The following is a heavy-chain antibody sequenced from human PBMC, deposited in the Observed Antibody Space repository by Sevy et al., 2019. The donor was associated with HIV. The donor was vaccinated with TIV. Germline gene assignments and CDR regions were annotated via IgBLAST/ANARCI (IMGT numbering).Heavy chain of an antibody. CDR2: IKQDGSEK. CDR3: ARGGRIVVVPAATYFDY. J-gene: IGHJ4*02. CDR1: GFTFSSYW. Sequence: GESLRLSCAASGFTFSSYWMSWVRQAPGKGLEWVANIKQDGSEKFYVDSVKGRFTISRDNAKNSLYLQMNSLRAEDTAVYYCARGGRIVVVPAATYFDYWGQGTLVTVSS. D-gene: IGHD2-2*01. V-gene: IGHV3-7*01.